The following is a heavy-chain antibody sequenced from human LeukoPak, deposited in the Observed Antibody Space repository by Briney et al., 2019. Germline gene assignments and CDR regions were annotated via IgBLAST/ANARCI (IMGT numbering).Heavy chain of an antibody. J-gene: IGHJ4*02. Sequence: ASVKVSCKASGYTFTSYAISWVRQAPGQGLEWMGGIIPIFGTANYAQKFQGRVTITTDESTSTAYMELSSLRSEDTAVYYCAREYSSGWWDYWGQGTLVTVSS. V-gene: IGHV1-69*05. D-gene: IGHD6-19*01. CDR3: AREYSSGWWDY. CDR2: IIPIFGTA. CDR1: GYTFTSYA.